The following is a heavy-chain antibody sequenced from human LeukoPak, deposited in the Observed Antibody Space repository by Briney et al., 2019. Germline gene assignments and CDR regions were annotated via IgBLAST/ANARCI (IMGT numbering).Heavy chain of an antibody. Sequence: PGGSLRLSCAASGFTFSSYSMNWVRQAPGKGLEWVSSISSSSSYIYYADSVKGRFTISRDNAKNSLYLQMNFVRAEDTALYHCARDGGSGWYSDYWGQGTLVTVSS. CDR1: GFTFSSYS. D-gene: IGHD6-13*01. CDR2: ISSSSSYI. V-gene: IGHV3-21*04. J-gene: IGHJ4*02. CDR3: ARDGGSGWYSDY.